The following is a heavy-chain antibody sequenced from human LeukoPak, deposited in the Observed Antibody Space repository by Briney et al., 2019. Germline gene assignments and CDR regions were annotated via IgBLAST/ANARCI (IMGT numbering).Heavy chain of an antibody. D-gene: IGHD6-19*01. Sequence: SETLSLTCTVSGVSITNYYWSWIRQPAGKGLEWIGRIYTSGSTNYNPSLKSRVTMSVDTSKNQFSLKLSSVTAADTAVYYCASSSSAVWYYYYMDVWGKGTTVTVSS. J-gene: IGHJ6*03. CDR2: IYTSGST. CDR1: GVSITNYY. CDR3: ASSSSAVWYYYYMDV. V-gene: IGHV4-4*07.